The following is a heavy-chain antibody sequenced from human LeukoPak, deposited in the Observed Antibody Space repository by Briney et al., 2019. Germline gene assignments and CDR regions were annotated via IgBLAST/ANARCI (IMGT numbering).Heavy chain of an antibody. CDR2: MNPKSGER. J-gene: IGHJ4*02. V-gene: IGHV1-8*01. D-gene: IGHD3-10*01. Sequence: GAXVKVSCKASGYTFISYDINWVGQAPGQGGEWMGWMNPKSGERVYVKKFQGRVTMTRRTSKRRAYMEMNNLISDDTAIYYCARGGFVSGSHFDYWGQGTLVTVSS. CDR3: ARGGFVSGSHFDY. CDR1: GYTFISYD.